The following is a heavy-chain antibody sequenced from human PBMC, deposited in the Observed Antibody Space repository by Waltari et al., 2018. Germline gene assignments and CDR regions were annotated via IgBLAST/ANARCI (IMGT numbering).Heavy chain of an antibody. CDR3: ARIPRRRVAARPKGNGMDV. CDR2: INHSGST. V-gene: IGHV4-34*01. CDR1: GGSFSGYY. Sequence: QVQLQQWGAGLLKPSETLSLTCAVYGGSFSGYYWSWIRQPQGKGLGWIGEINHSGSTNYNPSLKSRVTISVDTSKNQFSLKLSSVTAADTAVYYCARIPRRRVAARPKGNGMDVWGQGTTVTVSS. J-gene: IGHJ6*02. D-gene: IGHD6-6*01.